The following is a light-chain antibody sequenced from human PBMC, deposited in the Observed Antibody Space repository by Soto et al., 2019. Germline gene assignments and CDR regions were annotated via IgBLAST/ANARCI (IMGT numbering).Light chain of an antibody. Sequence: DIVMTQSPDSLVVSPGERATINCKPSQSVLYNSNNKNYLAWYQQKPGQPPKLLISWAATRESGVPDRFSGSGSGTDFTLTISSLQAEDVAVYYCQQHYNSPFTFGGGTKVEIK. CDR2: WAA. CDR1: QSVLYNSNNKNY. CDR3: QQHYNSPFT. V-gene: IGKV4-1*01. J-gene: IGKJ4*01.